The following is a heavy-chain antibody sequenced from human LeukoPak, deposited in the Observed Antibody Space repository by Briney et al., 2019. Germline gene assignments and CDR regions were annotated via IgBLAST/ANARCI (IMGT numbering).Heavy chain of an antibody. CDR2: INPSGGST. Sequence: ASVKVSCKASGYTFTSYYMHWVRQAPGQRLEWMGIINPSGGSTSYAQKFQGRVTMTRDTSTSTVYMELSSLRSEDTAVYYCARAQVPPDDDFWSGSDGAYYYGMDVWGQGTTVTVSS. CDR1: GYTFTSYY. CDR3: ARAQVPPDDDFWSGSDGAYYYGMDV. J-gene: IGHJ6*02. V-gene: IGHV1-46*01. D-gene: IGHD3-3*01.